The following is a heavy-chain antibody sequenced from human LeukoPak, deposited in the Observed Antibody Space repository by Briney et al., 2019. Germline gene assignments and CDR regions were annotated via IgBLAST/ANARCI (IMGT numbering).Heavy chain of an antibody. CDR1: GVSFSGYY. CDR3: ARLAYYYDSSGYIDY. Sequence: SETLSLTCAVYGVSFSGYYWSWVRQSPERGLEWIGEINDRGHTNYNPSLKSRLTLSVDTSKKQFSLKLRSVTAADTAVYYCARLAYYYDSSGYIDYWGQGTLVTVSS. CDR2: INDRGHT. D-gene: IGHD3-22*01. J-gene: IGHJ4*02. V-gene: IGHV4-34*01.